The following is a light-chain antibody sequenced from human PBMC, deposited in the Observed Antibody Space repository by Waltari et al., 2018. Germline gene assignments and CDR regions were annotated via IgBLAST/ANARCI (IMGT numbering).Light chain of an antibody. CDR2: AIS. CDR3: QQSYSRPYT. J-gene: IGKJ2*01. Sequence: DIQLTQSPSSLSASVGDRVTITCRASERISSYLNWYQQKPGKTPTLLIYAISNLHSGVPSRFIGSASGTEFTLTTSSVQPADFATYYCQQSYSRPYTFGQGTTVEIK. CDR1: ERISSY. V-gene: IGKV1-39*01.